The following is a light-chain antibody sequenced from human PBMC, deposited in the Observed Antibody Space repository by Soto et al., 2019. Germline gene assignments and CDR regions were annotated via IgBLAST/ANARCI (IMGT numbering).Light chain of an antibody. J-gene: IGLJ3*02. CDR2: EVS. V-gene: IGLV2-23*02. CDR3: CSYAGSRTFV. CDR1: ISDVGSYNL. Sequence: QSVLTQPASVSGSPGQSITISCTVTISDVGSYNLVSWYQQHPGKAPKLMIYEVSKRPSGVSNRFSRSKTTNPASLAISVRHAENEDNYYCCSYAGSRTFVFGGG.